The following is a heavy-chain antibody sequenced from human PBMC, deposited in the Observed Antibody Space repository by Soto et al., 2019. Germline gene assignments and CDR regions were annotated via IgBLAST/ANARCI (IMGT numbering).Heavy chain of an antibody. D-gene: IGHD3-3*01. CDR3: ATSLPLSHSDFRSGFFDY. Sequence: PGGSLRLSCAASGFTFSSGAMSWVRQAPGKGLEWVSVISGSVGTTYYADSVKGRFTVSRDNSKNTLYLQMNSLRAEDTAVYYCATSLPLSHSDFRSGFFDYWGQGTLVTVSS. V-gene: IGHV3-23*01. CDR2: ISGSVGTT. CDR1: GFTFSSGA. J-gene: IGHJ4*02.